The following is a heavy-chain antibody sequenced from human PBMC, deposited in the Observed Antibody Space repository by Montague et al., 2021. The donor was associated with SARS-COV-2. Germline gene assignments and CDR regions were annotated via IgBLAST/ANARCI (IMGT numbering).Heavy chain of an antibody. CDR3: AVNSNYYYYYGVDV. D-gene: IGHD4-11*01. CDR2: IYHSGST. J-gene: IGHJ6*02. V-gene: IGHV4-38-2*02. CDR1: GYSISSGYY. Sequence: SETLSLTCTVSGYSISSGYYWGWIRQPPGKGLEWIGSIYHSGSTYYNPSLKSRVTISVVTSKNQFSLKLSSVTAADTAVYYCAVNSNYYYYYGVDVWGQGTTVTVSS.